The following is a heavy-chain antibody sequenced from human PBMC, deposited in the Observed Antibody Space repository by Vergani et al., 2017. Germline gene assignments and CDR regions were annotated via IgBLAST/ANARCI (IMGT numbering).Heavy chain of an antibody. D-gene: IGHD1-1*01. CDR1: EYSFGNYW. Sequence: EVELVQSGPAMRKPGESLKIPCKGSEYSFGNYWIGWVRQMPGKGLEWMGIIYPADSDTRYSPSFQGQVTISADKSISTAFLQWDSLKASDTALYYCARHTTYTDSWGQGTLVTVSS. CDR3: ARHTTYTDS. J-gene: IGHJ4*02. CDR2: IYPADSDT. V-gene: IGHV5-51*01.